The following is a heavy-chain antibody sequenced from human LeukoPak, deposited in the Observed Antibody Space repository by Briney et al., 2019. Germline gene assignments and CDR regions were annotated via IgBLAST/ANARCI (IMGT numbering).Heavy chain of an antibody. J-gene: IGHJ6*03. Sequence: SETLSLTCTVSGGSISGYFWSWIRQPPGKGLEWIGYIYYSGSTNYNPSLKSRVTISVDTSKNQFSLKLSSVTAADTAVYYCARRIAAAGTPFYYYYYYMDVWGKGTTVTVSS. CDR3: ARRIAAAGTPFYYYYYYMDV. CDR1: GGSISGYF. V-gene: IGHV4-59*01. D-gene: IGHD6-13*01. CDR2: IYYSGST.